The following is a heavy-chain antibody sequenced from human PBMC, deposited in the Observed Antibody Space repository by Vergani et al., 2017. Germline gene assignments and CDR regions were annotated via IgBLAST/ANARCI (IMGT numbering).Heavy chain of an antibody. V-gene: IGHV1-69*01. D-gene: IGHD3-10*01. CDR3: ARGGEGSYYSGYYYYYMDV. CDR1: GGTFSSYA. J-gene: IGHJ6*03. CDR2: IIPIFGTA. Sequence: QVQLVQSGAEVKKPGSSVKVSCKASGGTFSSYAISWVRQAPGQGLEWMGGIIPIFGTANYAQKFQGRVTITPDETTSTAYMELSSLRSEDTAVYYCARGGEGSYYSGYYYYYMDVWGKGTTVTVSS.